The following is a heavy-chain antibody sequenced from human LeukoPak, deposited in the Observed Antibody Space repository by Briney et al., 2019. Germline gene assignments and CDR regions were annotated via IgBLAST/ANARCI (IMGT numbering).Heavy chain of an antibody. V-gene: IGHV3-66*01. D-gene: IGHD5-12*01. Sequence: PGGSLRLSCAASGLIVSTKYMTCVRQAPGKGLEWVSLIYSGGSTYYADSVKGRFTISRDNSKNTLYLQMNSLRAEDTAVYYCARVGWLRSFAFDIWGQGTMVTVSS. CDR3: ARVGWLRSFAFDI. CDR2: IYSGGST. CDR1: GLIVSTKY. J-gene: IGHJ3*02.